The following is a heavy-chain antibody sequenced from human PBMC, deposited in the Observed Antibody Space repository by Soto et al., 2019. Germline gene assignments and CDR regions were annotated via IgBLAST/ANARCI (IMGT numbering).Heavy chain of an antibody. D-gene: IGHD3-10*01. CDR3: AKDHAREQFFRGENWFDS. V-gene: IGHV3-23*01. CDR2: ISGSGVRT. CDR1: GFTFSHYA. Sequence: EMQLLESGGGLVQPGASLRLYCSASGFTFSHYAMSWARQAPGKVLEWVSTISGSGVRTYYADSVKGRFTISRDNSKNTLDLQMNSLRAEDTAIYYCAKDHAREQFFRGENWFDSWGQGTLVTVSS. J-gene: IGHJ5*01.